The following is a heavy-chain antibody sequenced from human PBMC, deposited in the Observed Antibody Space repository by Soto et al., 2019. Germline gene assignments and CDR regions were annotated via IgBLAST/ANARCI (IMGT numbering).Heavy chain of an antibody. CDR3: ARGRYGDY. D-gene: IGHD1-1*01. J-gene: IGHJ4*02. CDR1: GYTFTSYG. Sequence: QVHLVQSGAEVKKPGASVKVSCKGSGYTFTSYGITWVRQAPGQGLEWMGWISAHNGNTDYAQKLQGRVTVTRDTSTSTAYMELRGLSSADTAVYYCARGRYGDYWGQGALVTVSS. CDR2: ISAHNGNT. V-gene: IGHV1-18*01.